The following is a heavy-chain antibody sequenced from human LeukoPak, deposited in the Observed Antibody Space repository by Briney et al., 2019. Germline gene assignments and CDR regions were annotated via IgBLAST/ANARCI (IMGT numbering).Heavy chain of an antibody. J-gene: IGHJ5*02. CDR3: ATTDIVVVVAATRTRNNWFDP. CDR1: GYTFTSYD. D-gene: IGHD2-15*01. CDR2: MNPNSGNT. V-gene: IGHV1-8*02. Sequence: ASVKVSCKASGYTFTSYDINWVRQATGQGLEWMGRMNPNSGNTGYAQKFQGRVTMTRDTSISTAYMELSRLRSDDTAVYYCATTDIVVVVAATRTRNNWFDPWGQGTLVTVSS.